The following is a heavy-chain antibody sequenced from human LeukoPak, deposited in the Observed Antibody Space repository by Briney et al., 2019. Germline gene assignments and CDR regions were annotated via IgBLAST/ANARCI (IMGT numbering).Heavy chain of an antibody. CDR1: GDSIGSYY. CDR3: ARDPYYDILTGYLIRGAFDT. Sequence: SETLSLTCTVSGDSIGSYYWSWIRQSAGKRLERIGRMYSSGTTDYNPSLQSRVTMSIDTSKNQFSLKLNSVTAADTAVYYCARDPYYDILTGYLIRGAFDTWGLGTLVTVSS. D-gene: IGHD3-9*01. J-gene: IGHJ3*02. CDR2: MYSSGTT. V-gene: IGHV4-4*07.